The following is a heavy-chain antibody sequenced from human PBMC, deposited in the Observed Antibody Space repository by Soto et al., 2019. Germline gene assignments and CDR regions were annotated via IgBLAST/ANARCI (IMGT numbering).Heavy chain of an antibody. J-gene: IGHJ3*02. CDR2: LDQGGGEK. CDR3: AKVVNSGYDTDAFDI. Sequence: GSLRLSCAASEFSFSDYWMAWVRQAPGKGLEWVANLDQGGGEKHYVDSVKGRFTISRDNSKNTLYLQMNSLRAEDTAVYYCAKVVNSGYDTDAFDIWGQGTMVTVSS. D-gene: IGHD5-12*01. CDR1: EFSFSDYW. V-gene: IGHV3-7*05.